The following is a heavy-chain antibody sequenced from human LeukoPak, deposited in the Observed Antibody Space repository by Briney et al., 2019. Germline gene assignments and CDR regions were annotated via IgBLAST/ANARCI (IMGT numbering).Heavy chain of an antibody. D-gene: IGHD2-21*02. Sequence: GGSLRLSCAASGFTFRSHAMSWVRQAPRKGLEWVSGISGSGGSTYYADSVKGRFTISRDNSKNTLYLQMNSLRAEDTAVYYCAKSIAYCGGDCYFLYGMDAWGQGTTVTVSS. J-gene: IGHJ6*02. V-gene: IGHV3-23*01. CDR2: ISGSGGST. CDR3: AKSIAYCGGDCYFLYGMDA. CDR1: GFTFRSHA.